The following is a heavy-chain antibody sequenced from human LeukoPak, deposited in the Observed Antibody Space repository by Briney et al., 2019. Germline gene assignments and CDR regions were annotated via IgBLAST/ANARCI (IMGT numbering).Heavy chain of an antibody. Sequence: SETLSLTCAVYGGSFSGYYWSWIRQPPGKGLEWIGEINHRGSTNYNPSLKSRVTISVDTSKNQFSLRLSSVTAADTAVYYCARVVEMAATFYYYYYMDVWGKGITVTVSS. CDR1: GGSFSGYY. CDR3: ARVVEMAATFYYYYYMDV. CDR2: INHRGST. D-gene: IGHD5-24*01. J-gene: IGHJ6*03. V-gene: IGHV4-34*01.